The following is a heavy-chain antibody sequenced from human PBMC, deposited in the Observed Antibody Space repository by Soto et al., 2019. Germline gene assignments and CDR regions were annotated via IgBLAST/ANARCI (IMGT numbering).Heavy chain of an antibody. CDR3: ARHGRGIFGVVTGMDV. V-gene: IGHV5-51*01. J-gene: IGHJ6*02. CDR1: GYSFTSYW. CDR2: IYPGDSDT. D-gene: IGHD3-3*01. Sequence: GESLKISCNGSGYSFTSYWICWVRQVPGKGLEWMGIIYPGDSDTRYSPSFQGQVTISADKSISTAYLQWSSLKASDTAMYYCARHGRGIFGVVTGMDVWGQGTTVTVSS.